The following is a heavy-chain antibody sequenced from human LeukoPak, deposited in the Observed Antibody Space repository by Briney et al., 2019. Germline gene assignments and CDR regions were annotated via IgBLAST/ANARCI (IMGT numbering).Heavy chain of an antibody. V-gene: IGHV4-4*09. D-gene: IGHD3-3*01. J-gene: IGHJ3*02. Sequence: PSETLSLTCTVSGGSISSYYWSWIRQPPGKGLEWIGYIYTSGSTNYNPSLKSRVTISVDTSKNQFSLKLSSVTAADTAVYYCATHTIVGVVTYALHIWGRGTLVTVSS. CDR1: GGSISSYY. CDR2: IYTSGST. CDR3: ATHTIVGVVTYALHI.